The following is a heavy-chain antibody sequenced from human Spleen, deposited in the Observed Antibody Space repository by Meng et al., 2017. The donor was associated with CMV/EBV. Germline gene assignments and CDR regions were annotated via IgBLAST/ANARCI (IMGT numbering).Heavy chain of an antibody. D-gene: IGHD3-9*01. CDR1: GFTFSSYN. J-gene: IGHJ5*02. CDR2: ISSSATYI. CDR3: ARGYFDWLLYHWGNWFDP. V-gene: IGHV3-21*01. Sequence: GESLKISCTASGFTFSSYNLNWVRQAPGKGLEWVSSISSSATYIYYAPSVKGRLTISRDNAKNSLYLQLNSLRAEDTAVYYCARGYFDWLLYHWGNWFDPWGQGTLVTVSS.